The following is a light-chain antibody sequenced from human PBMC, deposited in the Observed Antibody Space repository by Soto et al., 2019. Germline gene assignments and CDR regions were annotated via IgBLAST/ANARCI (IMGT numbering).Light chain of an antibody. J-gene: IGKJ5*01. CDR2: GAS. Sequence: IVLTQSPATLSLSPGERATLSCRASQSVSSSYFAWYQQKPGQAPRLLIYGASSRATGIPDRFSGSGSGTDFTLTISRLEPEDFAVYYCQQYGSSPPITFGQGTRLEIK. CDR3: QQYGSSPPIT. CDR1: QSVSSSY. V-gene: IGKV3-20*01.